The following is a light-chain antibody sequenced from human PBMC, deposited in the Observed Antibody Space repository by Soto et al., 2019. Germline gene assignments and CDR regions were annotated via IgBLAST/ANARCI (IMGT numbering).Light chain of an antibody. CDR3: MQGQLTPIT. Sequence: DIVMTQSTLSLPVTPGAPASISCRSSQSLLHSSGNNYLDWYVQKPGQSQQLLIYCGSNRGSWVPERFRGSVSGTDFTLRISRVEAEDVGIYYCMQGQLTPITFGQGTLLEIK. CDR1: QSLLHSSGNNY. CDR2: CGS. J-gene: IGKJ5*01. V-gene: IGKV2-28*01.